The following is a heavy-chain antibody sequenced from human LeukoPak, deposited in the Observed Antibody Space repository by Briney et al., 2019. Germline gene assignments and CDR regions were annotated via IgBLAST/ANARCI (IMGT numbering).Heavy chain of an antibody. CDR1: GGTFSSYA. J-gene: IGHJ2*01. CDR3: ARPYYYDSSGYRNWYFDL. V-gene: IGHV1-69*13. D-gene: IGHD3-22*01. CDR2: IIPIFGTA. Sequence: SVNVSCKASGGTFSSYAISWVRQAPGQGLEWMGGIIPIFGTASYAQKFQGRVTITADESTSTVYMELSSLRSEDTAVYYCARPYYYDSSGYRNWYFDLWGRGTLVTVSS.